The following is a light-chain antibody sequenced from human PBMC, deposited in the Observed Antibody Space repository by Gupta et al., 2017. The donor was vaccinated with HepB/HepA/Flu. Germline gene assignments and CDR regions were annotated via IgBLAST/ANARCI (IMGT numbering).Light chain of an antibody. CDR2: ENN. Sequence: FMLTQPHSVSESPGMTVTISCTRSSGSIATTFVQWYQQRPGSAPTTVIYENNQRPSGVPDRFSGSIDSSSNSASLTISGLKTEDEADYYCQSYDSRNVVFGGGTQLTVL. J-gene: IGLJ3*02. V-gene: IGLV6-57*03. CDR3: QSYDSRNVV. CDR1: SGSIATTF.